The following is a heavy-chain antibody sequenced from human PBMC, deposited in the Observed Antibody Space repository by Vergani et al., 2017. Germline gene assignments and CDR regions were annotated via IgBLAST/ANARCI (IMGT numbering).Heavy chain of an antibody. CDR3: ASKRGACRAAYCHSYDF. Sequence: QVHLQQRGAGVLKPSETLSLTCGVIGGSLSGYFWSWIRQSPGRGLEWIGEITAIGSAKYSPSATSRVTISVDTSRGEFTLTVTSVTAADTAVYYCASKRGACRAAYCHSYDFWGPGTLVGVSS. D-gene: IGHD2-15*01. CDR1: GGSLSGYF. J-gene: IGHJ4*02. CDR2: ITAIGSA. V-gene: IGHV4-34*02.